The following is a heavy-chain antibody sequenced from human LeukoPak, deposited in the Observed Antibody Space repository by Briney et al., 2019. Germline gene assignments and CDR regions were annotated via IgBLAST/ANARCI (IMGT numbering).Heavy chain of an antibody. CDR3: ARTSTRIRGYSYGPNDAFDI. V-gene: IGHV1-8*03. CDR2: MNPNSGNT. D-gene: IGHD5-18*01. Sequence: ASVKVSCKASGYTFTSYDINWVRQATGQGLEWMGWMNPNSGNTGYAQKFQGRVTITRNTSISTAYMELSRLRSDDTAVYYCARTSTRIRGYSYGPNDAFDIWGQGTMVTVSS. CDR1: GYTFTSYD. J-gene: IGHJ3*02.